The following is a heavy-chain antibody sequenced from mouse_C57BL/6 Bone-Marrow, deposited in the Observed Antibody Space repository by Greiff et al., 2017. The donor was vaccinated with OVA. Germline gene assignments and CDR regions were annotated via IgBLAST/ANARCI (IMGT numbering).Heavy chain of an antibody. V-gene: IGHV1-62-2*01. J-gene: IGHJ3*01. Sequence: QVQLQQSGAELVKPGASVKLSCKASGYTFTEYTIHWVKQRSGQGLEWIGWFYPGSGSIKYNEKFKDKATLTADKSSSTVYMELSRLTSEDSAVYFCARHEEGPPNYYGPWFAYWGQGTLVTVSA. CDR1: GYTFTEYT. CDR2: FYPGSGSI. CDR3: ARHEEGPPNYYGPWFAY. D-gene: IGHD1-1*01.